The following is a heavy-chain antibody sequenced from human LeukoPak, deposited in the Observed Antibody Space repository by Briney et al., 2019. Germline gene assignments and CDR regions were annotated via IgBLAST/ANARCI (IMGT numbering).Heavy chain of an antibody. J-gene: IGHJ4*02. D-gene: IGHD2-21*02. V-gene: IGHV3-30*18. Sequence: PGGSLRLSCAASDFSVGSNYMTWVRQAPGKGLEWVALISYDGSDKDYAKSVKGRFTISRDNSKNTLYLQMNSLRAEDTAVYYCAKDMSGGDCPDYWGQGTLVTVSS. CDR2: ISYDGSDK. CDR3: AKDMSGGDCPDY. CDR1: DFSVGSNY.